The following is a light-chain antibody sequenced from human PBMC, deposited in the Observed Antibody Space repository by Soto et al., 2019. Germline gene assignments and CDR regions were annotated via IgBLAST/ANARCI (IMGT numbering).Light chain of an antibody. CDR2: EVT. CDR3: SSYTTNSTPVV. V-gene: IGLV2-14*01. J-gene: IGLJ2*01. CDR1: SGDIGGYNY. Sequence: QSVLTQPASVSGSPGQSITISCTGTSGDIGGYNYVSWYQQHPGKAPKLLISEVTNRPSGVSNRFSGPKSGNTASLTISGLQAEDEADYYCSSYTTNSTPVVFGGGTKLTVL.